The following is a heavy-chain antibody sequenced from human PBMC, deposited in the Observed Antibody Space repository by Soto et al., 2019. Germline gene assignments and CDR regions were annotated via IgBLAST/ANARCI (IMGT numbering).Heavy chain of an antibody. CDR2: INTGNGNI. V-gene: IGHV1-3*04. CDR3: ARNDYGDYESCY. D-gene: IGHD4-17*01. Sequence: ASVKVSCKASGYTFTTYSMHWVRQAPGQRLEWMGWINTGNGNINYSQKFQGRVAITRDTSATTAYMELSSLRSEDTAVYYCARNDYGDYESCYWGQGTLVTVSS. J-gene: IGHJ4*02. CDR1: GYTFTTYS.